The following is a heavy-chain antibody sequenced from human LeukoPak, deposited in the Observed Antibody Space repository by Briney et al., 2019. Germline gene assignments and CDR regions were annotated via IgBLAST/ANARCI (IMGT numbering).Heavy chain of an antibody. D-gene: IGHD3-3*01. CDR3: ARDADFWSGLARFDY. CDR2: IYYSGST. Sequence: SETLSLTCTVSGGSISSGDYYWSWIRQPPGKGLEWIGYIYYSGSTYYNPSLKSRVTISVDTSKNQFSLKLSSVTAADTAVYYCARDADFWSGLARFDYWGQGTLVTVSS. J-gene: IGHJ4*02. CDR1: GGSISSGDYY. V-gene: IGHV4-30-4*01.